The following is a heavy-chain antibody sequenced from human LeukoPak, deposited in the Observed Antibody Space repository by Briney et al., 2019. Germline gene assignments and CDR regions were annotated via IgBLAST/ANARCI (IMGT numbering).Heavy chain of an antibody. D-gene: IGHD6-19*01. CDR1: GYTFTNYY. V-gene: IGHV1-46*01. CDR2: INPYGDDT. Sequence: ASVKVSFKASGYTFTNYYMHWVRQAPGQGLDWMGMINPYGDDTNYAQKFQGRVTMTRDTSTRTVYMELSSLRSGDTAVYYCARYASGWPLYYFDYWGQGTLVTVSS. J-gene: IGHJ4*02. CDR3: ARYASGWPLYYFDY.